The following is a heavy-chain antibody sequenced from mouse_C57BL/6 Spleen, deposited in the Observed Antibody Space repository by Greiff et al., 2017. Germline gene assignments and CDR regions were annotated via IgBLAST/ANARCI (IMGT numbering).Heavy chain of an antibody. V-gene: IGHV1-22*01. J-gene: IGHJ1*03. Sequence: VQLQQSGPELVKPGASVKMSCKASGYTFTDYNMHWVKQSHGKSLEWIGYINPNDGGTSYNPKFKGKATLTVNKSSSTANMQLRSLTSEDSAVYYWARSGGYFDDWGTGTTVTVSS. CDR1: GYTFTDYN. D-gene: IGHD3-2*02. CDR2: INPNDGGT. CDR3: ARSGGYFDD.